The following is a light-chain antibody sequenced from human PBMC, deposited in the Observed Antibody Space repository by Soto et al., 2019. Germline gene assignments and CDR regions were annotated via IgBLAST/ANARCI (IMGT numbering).Light chain of an antibody. CDR2: AAS. Sequence: DIQLTQSPSFLSASVGDRVTITCRASQDVSRYLAWYQQKPGKAPHLLIYAASTLRSGVPSRFSGSGSETEFTLTISSLQPEDFATYYCQQLNSYVFSFGPGTKVDIK. J-gene: IGKJ3*01. CDR1: QDVSRY. V-gene: IGKV1-9*01. CDR3: QQLNSYVFS.